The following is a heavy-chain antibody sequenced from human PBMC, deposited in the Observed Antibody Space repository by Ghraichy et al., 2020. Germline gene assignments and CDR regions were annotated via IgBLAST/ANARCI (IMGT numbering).Heavy chain of an antibody. J-gene: IGHJ4*02. V-gene: IGHV3-64*01. CDR1: GFTFSSYA. Sequence: LSLTCAASGFTFSSYAMHWVRQAPGKGLEYVSAISSNGGSTYYANSVKGRFTISRDNSKNTRYLQMGSLRAEDMAGYYCARASLTAINDYWGQGTLVTVSS. CDR2: ISSNGGST. D-gene: IGHD5-18*01. CDR3: ARASLTAINDY.